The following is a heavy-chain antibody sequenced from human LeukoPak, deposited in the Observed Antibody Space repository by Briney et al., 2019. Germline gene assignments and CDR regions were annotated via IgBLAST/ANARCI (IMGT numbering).Heavy chain of an antibody. V-gene: IGHV4-34*01. CDR1: GGSFSGYY. D-gene: IGHD6-19*01. CDR2: MNHSGST. Sequence: SETLSLSCAVSGGSFSGYYWGWIRQPPGKGLEWIGEMNHSGSTTYNPSLKSRVTISVDTSKNQYSLSLNSVTATDPDVYFCASEESVGGGRVDYWGQGTLVTVSS. J-gene: IGHJ4*02. CDR3: ASEESVGGGRVDY.